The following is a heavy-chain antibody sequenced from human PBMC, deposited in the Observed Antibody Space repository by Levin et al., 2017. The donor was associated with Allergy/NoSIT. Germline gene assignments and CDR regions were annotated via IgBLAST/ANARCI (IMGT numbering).Heavy chain of an antibody. CDR3: VKGGAAAGPLFDY. V-gene: IGHV3-9*01. J-gene: IGHJ4*02. CDR2: ISWNSHTR. D-gene: IGHD6-13*01. Sequence: PGGSLRLSCAASGFNLEDYAMHWVRQPPGKGLEWVSSISWNSHTRDYADSVKGRFTISTDDANNSLYLQMYSLRPEDTALYYCVKGGAAAGPLFDYWGQGTLVTGSS. CDR1: GFNLEDYA.